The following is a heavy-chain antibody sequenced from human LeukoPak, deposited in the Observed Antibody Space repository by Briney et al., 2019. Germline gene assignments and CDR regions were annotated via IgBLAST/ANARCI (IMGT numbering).Heavy chain of an antibody. CDR2: ISSSSSYI. CDR3: ARERDLSREAAFDI. V-gene: IGHV3-21*01. J-gene: IGHJ3*02. CDR1: GFTFSSYS. Sequence: PGGSLRLSCAASGFTFSSYSMNWVRQAPGKGLEWVSSISSSSSYIYYADSVKGRFTISRDNAKNSLYLQMNRLRAEDTAVYYCARERDLSREAAFDIWGQGTMVTVSS.